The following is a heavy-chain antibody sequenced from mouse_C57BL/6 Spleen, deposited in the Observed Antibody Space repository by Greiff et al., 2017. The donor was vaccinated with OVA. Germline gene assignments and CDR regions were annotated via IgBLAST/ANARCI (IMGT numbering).Heavy chain of an antibody. J-gene: IGHJ2*01. D-gene: IGHD1-1*01. CDR3: ARCGVVAQQYYFDY. Sequence: KESCKASGYTFTSYWMHWVKQRPGRGLEWIGRIDPNSGGTKYNEKFKSKATLTVDKPSSTAYMQLSSLTSEDSAVYYCARCGVVAQQYYFDYWGQGTTLTVSS. CDR1: GYTFTSYW. V-gene: IGHV1-72*01. CDR2: IDPNSGGT.